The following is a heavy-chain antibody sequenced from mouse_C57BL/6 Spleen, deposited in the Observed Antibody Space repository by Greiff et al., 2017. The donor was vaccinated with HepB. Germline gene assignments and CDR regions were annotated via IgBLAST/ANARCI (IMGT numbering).Heavy chain of an antibody. V-gene: IGHV1-26*01. CDR3: ARSSYGHYFDD. D-gene: IGHD2-10*01. CDR2: INPNNGGT. CDR1: GYTFTDYY. J-gene: IGHJ2*01. Sequence: EVQLQQSGPELVKPGASVKISCKASGYTFTDYYMNWVKQSHGKSLEWIGDINPNNGGTSYNQKFKGKATLTVDKSSSTAYMELRSLTSEDSAVYYCARSSYGHYFDDWGQGTTLTVSS.